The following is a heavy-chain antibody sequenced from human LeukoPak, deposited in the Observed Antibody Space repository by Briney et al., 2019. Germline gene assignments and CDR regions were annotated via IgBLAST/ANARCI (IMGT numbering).Heavy chain of an antibody. CDR1: GFTFSSYA. J-gene: IGHJ4*02. CDR2: ISGSGGSA. D-gene: IGHD6-13*01. V-gene: IGHV3-23*01. Sequence: GGSLRLSCAASGFTFSSYAMSWVRQAPGKGLEWVSAISGSGGSAYYADSVKGRFTISRDNAKNSLYLQMNSLRAEDTAVYYCAKDSYSKGDFWGQGVLVTVSS. CDR3: AKDSYSKGDF.